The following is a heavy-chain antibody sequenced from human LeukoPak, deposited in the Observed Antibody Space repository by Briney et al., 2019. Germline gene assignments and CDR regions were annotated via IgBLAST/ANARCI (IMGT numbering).Heavy chain of an antibody. CDR2: INAGNGNT. Sequence: ASVKVSCKASGYTFTSYAMHWVRQAPGQRLEWMGWINAGNGNTKYSQKFQGRVTITRDTSASTAYMELSSLRSEDTAVYYCARDSGWFGELLDYYYYGMDVWGQGTTVTVSS. CDR1: GYTFTSYA. V-gene: IGHV1-3*01. D-gene: IGHD3-10*01. J-gene: IGHJ6*02. CDR3: ARDSGWFGELLDYYYYGMDV.